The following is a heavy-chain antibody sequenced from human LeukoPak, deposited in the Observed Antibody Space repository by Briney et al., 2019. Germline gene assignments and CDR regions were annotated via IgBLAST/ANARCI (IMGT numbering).Heavy chain of an antibody. V-gene: IGHV3-21*01. CDR2: ISSSSSYI. J-gene: IGHJ4*02. Sequence: PGGSLRLSCAASGFTFRSYSMHWVRQAPGKGLEWVSSISSSSSYIYYADSVKGRFTISRDNAKNSLYLQMNSLRAEDTAVYYCARDTPAVAGEFDYWGQGTLVTVSS. D-gene: IGHD6-19*01. CDR3: ARDTPAVAGEFDY. CDR1: GFTFRSYS.